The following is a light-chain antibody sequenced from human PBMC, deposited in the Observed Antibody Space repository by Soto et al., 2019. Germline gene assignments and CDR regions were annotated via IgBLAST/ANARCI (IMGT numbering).Light chain of an antibody. V-gene: IGKV1-5*03. CDR3: QQYNSYPLT. CDR1: QSISSW. CDR2: KAS. Sequence: DIQMTQSPATPSPSGGDRVTIICGASQSISSWLAWYQQKPGKAPKLLIYKASSLESGVPSRFSGSGSGTEFTLTISSLQPDDFATYYCQQYNSYPLTFGGGTKVDIK. J-gene: IGKJ4*01.